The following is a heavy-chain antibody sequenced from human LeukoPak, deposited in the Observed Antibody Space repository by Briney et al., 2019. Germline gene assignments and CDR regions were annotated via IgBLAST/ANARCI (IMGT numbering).Heavy chain of an antibody. D-gene: IGHD6-6*01. J-gene: IGHJ4*02. CDR3: ARDRGVSYSSSSGFDY. CDR2: INAGNGNT. Sequence: ASVKVSCKASGYTFTSYAMHWVRQAPGQRLEWMGWINAGNGNTKYSQEFQGRVTITRDTSASTAYMELSSLRSEDMAVYYCARDRGVSYSSSSGFDYWGQGTLVTVSS. V-gene: IGHV1-3*03. CDR1: GYTFTSYA.